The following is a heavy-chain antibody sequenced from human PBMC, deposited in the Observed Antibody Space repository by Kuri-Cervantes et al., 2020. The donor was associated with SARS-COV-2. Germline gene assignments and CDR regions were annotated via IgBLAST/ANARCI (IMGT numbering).Heavy chain of an antibody. CDR3: AKAAFTGYTGYRID. D-gene: IGHD3-16*02. CDR2: NSVSGGST. CDR1: GFTFSSFG. V-gene: IGHV3-23*01. Sequence: GGSLRLSCAASGFTFSSFGMSRVRQAPGKGLEWVSANSVSGGSTFYADSVKGRFTISRDNSKNIVYLQMDSLRAEDTAVYYCAKAAFTGYTGYRIDWGQGTLVTVSS. J-gene: IGHJ4*02.